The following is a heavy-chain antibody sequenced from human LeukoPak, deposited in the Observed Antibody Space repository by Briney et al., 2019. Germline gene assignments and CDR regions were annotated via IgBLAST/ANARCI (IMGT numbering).Heavy chain of an antibody. V-gene: IGHV3-43*01. CDR1: GFTFDDYT. J-gene: IGHJ4*02. Sequence: GGSLRLSCAASGFTFDDYTTHWVRRAPGKGLEWVSVISWHGSTTKYADSVRGRFTIFRDNRKNSLSLQMNSLRPEDTALYYCAKDIGDSIGYNYFDSWGQGTLVTVSS. D-gene: IGHD3-22*01. CDR2: ISWHGSTT. CDR3: AKDIGDSIGYNYFDS.